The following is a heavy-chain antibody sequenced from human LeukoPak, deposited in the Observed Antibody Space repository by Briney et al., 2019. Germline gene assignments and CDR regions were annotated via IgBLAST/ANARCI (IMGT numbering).Heavy chain of an antibody. CDR2: IYYSGST. Sequence: SETLSLTCTVSGGSISSGSYYWGWIRQPPGKGLEWIGSIYYSGSTYYNPSLKSRVTISVDTSKNQFSLKLSSVTAADTAVYYCARRVELLWFGELCSWFDPWGQGTLVTVSS. CDR3: ARRVELLWFGELCSWFDP. J-gene: IGHJ5*02. CDR1: GGSISSGSYY. V-gene: IGHV4-39*01. D-gene: IGHD3-10*01.